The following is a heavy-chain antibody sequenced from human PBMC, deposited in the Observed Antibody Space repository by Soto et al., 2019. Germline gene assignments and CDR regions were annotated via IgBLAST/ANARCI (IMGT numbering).Heavy chain of an antibody. CDR2: ISYSGNKK. CDR1: GFIFRTYG. V-gene: IGHV3-30*18. CDR3: AKGPFIPVAGTPPGAFDM. J-gene: IGHJ3*02. D-gene: IGHD6-19*01. Sequence: QVQLVESGGNVVQPGRSLRLSCAASGFIFRTYGMHWVRQAPGKGLEWVAVISYSGNKKAYADSVKGRFAISRDNSNNTLYLQIDSLTAADTAVYYCAKGPFIPVAGTPPGAFDMWGLGTMVTVSS.